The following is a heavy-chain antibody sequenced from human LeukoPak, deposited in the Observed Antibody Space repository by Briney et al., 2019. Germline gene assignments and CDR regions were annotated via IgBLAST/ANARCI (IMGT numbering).Heavy chain of an antibody. V-gene: IGHV4-34*01. Sequence: SETLSLTCAVYGGSFSGYYWSWIRQPPGKGLEWIGEINHSGSTNYNPSLKSRVTISVDTSKNQFSLKLSSVTAADTAVYYCARHQIRIQLWLRVGGNWFDPWGQGTLVTVSS. D-gene: IGHD5-18*01. CDR3: ARHQIRIQLWLRVGGNWFDP. J-gene: IGHJ5*02. CDR2: INHSGST. CDR1: GGSFSGYY.